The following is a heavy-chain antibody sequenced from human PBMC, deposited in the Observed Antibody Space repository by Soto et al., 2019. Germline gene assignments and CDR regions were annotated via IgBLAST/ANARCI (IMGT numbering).Heavy chain of an antibody. CDR2: ISYGGSNK. V-gene: IGHV3-30*18. CDR3: AKDNCISTSCYRLYNWFDP. J-gene: IGHJ5*02. D-gene: IGHD2-2*01. CDR1: GFTFSNYG. Sequence: QVQLVESGGGVVQPGRSLRLSCAASGFTFSNYGMHWVRQAPGKGLEWVAVISYGGSNKYYADSVKGRFTISRDNSKNTLYLQMTNLRAEDTAVYYCAKDNCISTSCYRLYNWFDPWGQGTLVTVSS.